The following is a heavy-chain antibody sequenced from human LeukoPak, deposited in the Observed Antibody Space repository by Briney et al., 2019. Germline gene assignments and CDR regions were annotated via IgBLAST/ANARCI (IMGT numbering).Heavy chain of an antibody. V-gene: IGHV3-21*01. CDR2: ITSSSYI. CDR3: ARDREGDYIWGSYRPDWFDP. CDR1: GFTLSSYS. D-gene: IGHD3-16*02. Sequence: GGSLRLSCAASGFTLSSYSMNWVRQAPGKGLERVSSITSSSYIYYADSVKGRFTISRDNAKNSLYLQMNSLRAEDTAVYYCARDREGDYIWGSYRPDWFDPWGQGTLVTVSS. J-gene: IGHJ5*02.